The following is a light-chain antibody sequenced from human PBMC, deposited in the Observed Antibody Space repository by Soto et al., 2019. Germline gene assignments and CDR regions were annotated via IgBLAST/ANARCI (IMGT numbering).Light chain of an antibody. J-gene: IGLJ1*01. Sequence: QSALTQPASVSGSPGQSITISCTGTSSDVGGYNSVSWYQQHPGKAPKLVIYEVTNRPSGISNRFSGSKSGNTASLTISGLQAEDEADYYCSSYTSSSTRVFG. CDR3: SSYTSSSTRV. CDR1: SSDVGGYNS. V-gene: IGLV2-14*01. CDR2: EVT.